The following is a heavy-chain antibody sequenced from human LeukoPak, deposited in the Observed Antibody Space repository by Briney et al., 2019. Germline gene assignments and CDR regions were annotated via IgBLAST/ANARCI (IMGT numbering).Heavy chain of an antibody. Sequence: GGSLRLSCAASGFTFSSYSMNWVRQAPGKGLEWVSYISSSSSTIYYADSVKGRFTISRDNAKNSLYLQMNSLRAEDTAVYYCARDGGPIVVVNEGFDYSSQGTLVTVSS. CDR1: GFTFSSYS. CDR3: ARDGGPIVVVNEGFDY. J-gene: IGHJ4*02. V-gene: IGHV3-48*01. D-gene: IGHD3-22*01. CDR2: ISSSSSTI.